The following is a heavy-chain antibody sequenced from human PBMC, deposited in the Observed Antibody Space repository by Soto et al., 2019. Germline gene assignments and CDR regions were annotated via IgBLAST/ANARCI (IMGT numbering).Heavy chain of an antibody. J-gene: IGHJ4*02. CDR3: ARVRAGCSDY. D-gene: IGHD3-10*01. CDR2: ISYDGSNK. CDR1: GFTFSSYA. V-gene: IGHV3-30-3*01. Sequence: GGSLRLSCAASGFTFSSYAMHWVRQAPGKGLEWVAVISYDGSNKYYADSVKGRFTISRDNSKNTLYLQMNSLRAEDTAVYYCARVRAGCSDYWGQGTLVTVSS.